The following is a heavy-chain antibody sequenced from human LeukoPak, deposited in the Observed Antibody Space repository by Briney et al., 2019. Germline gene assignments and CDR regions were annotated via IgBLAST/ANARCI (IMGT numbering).Heavy chain of an antibody. V-gene: IGHV3-30*18. CDR2: ISYDGSNK. CDR3: AKEYSGYDFFDY. Sequence: GRSLRLSCAASGFTFSSYGMHWVRQAPGKGLEWVAVISYDGSNKYYADSVKGRFTISRDNSKNTLYLRMNSLRAEDTAVYYCAKEYSGYDFFDYWGQGTLVTVSS. J-gene: IGHJ4*02. CDR1: GFTFSSYG. D-gene: IGHD5-12*01.